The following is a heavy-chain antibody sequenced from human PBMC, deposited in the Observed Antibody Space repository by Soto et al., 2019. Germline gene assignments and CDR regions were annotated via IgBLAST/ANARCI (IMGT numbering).Heavy chain of an antibody. D-gene: IGHD2-15*01. CDR3: ARGLLYCSGGSCYINWFDP. CDR2: ISAYNGNT. CDR1: GYTFTSYG. V-gene: IGHV1-18*01. J-gene: IGHJ5*02. Sequence: QVQLVQSGAEVKKPGASVKVSCKASGYTFTSYGISWVRQAPGQGLEWMGWISAYNGNTNYAQKLQGRVTMTTDTSTSTAYMELRSLRSDATAVYYCARGLLYCSGGSCYINWFDPWGQGTLVTVSS.